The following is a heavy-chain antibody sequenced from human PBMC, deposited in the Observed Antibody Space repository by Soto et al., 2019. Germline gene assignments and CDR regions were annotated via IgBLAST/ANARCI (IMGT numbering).Heavy chain of an antibody. CDR3: ASRGYVDWNELYP. CDR2: ISAYNGNT. Sequence: QVQLVQSGAEVKKPGASVKVSCKASGYTFTSYGISWVRQAPGQGLEWMGWISAYNGNTNYAQKLQRRVTMTTDTSTSTAYIELRSLRSDATAVYYCASRGYVDWNELYPWGQGTLVAVSS. V-gene: IGHV1-18*04. J-gene: IGHJ5*02. D-gene: IGHD1-1*01. CDR1: GYTFTSYG.